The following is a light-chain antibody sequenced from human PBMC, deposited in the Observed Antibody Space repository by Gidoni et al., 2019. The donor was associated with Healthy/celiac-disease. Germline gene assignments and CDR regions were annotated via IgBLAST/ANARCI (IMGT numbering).Light chain of an antibody. V-gene: IGKV1-39*01. CDR3: QQSYSTPLT. J-gene: IGKJ4*01. CDR1: QSISSF. Sequence: RVTITCRASQSISSFLNWYQQKPGKAPKLLIYAASSLQSGVPSRFSGSGSGTDFTLTISSLQPEDFATYYCQQSYSTPLTFGGGTKVEIK. CDR2: AAS.